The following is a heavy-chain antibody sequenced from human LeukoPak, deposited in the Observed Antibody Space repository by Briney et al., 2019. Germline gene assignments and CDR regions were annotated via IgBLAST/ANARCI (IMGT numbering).Heavy chain of an antibody. CDR2: ISYDGSNK. CDR1: GFTFSSYA. CDR3: ARDGSHYDILTGYLYYFDY. Sequence: GGSLRLSCAASGFTFSSYAMHWVRQAPGKGLERVAVISYDGSNKYYADSVKGRFTISRDNSKNTLYLQMNSLRAEDTAVYYCARDGSHYDILTGYLYYFDYWGQGTLVTVSS. D-gene: IGHD3-9*01. V-gene: IGHV3-30*04. J-gene: IGHJ4*02.